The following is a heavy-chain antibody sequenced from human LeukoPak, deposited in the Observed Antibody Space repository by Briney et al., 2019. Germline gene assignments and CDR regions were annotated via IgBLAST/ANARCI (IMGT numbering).Heavy chain of an antibody. CDR1: GGSISSSSYY. Sequence: TLSLTCTVSGGSISSSSYYWGWIRQPPGKGLEWIGSIYYSGSTYYKPSLKSRVTISVDTSKNQFSLKLSSVTAADTAVYYCARETYYYGSGSRNFDYWGQGTLVTVSS. CDR3: ARETYYYGSGSRNFDY. D-gene: IGHD3-10*01. CDR2: IYYSGST. J-gene: IGHJ4*02. V-gene: IGHV4-39*02.